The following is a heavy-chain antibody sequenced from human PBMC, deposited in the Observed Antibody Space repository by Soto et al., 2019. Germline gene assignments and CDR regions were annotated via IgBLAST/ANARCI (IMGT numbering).Heavy chain of an antibody. J-gene: IGHJ4*02. D-gene: IGHD3-3*01. CDR3: GRGRVLRFLEWLLPRETRGILDY. V-gene: IGHV4-34*01. CDR1: GGSFSGYY. CDR2: INHSGST. Sequence: PSETLSLTCAVYGGSFSGYYLSWIRQPPGKGLEGIGEINHSGSTNYNPSLKSRVTISVDTSKNQFSLNLRAVTSADTAVYYCGRGRVLRFLEWLLPRETRGILDYWGQGTLVTVSS.